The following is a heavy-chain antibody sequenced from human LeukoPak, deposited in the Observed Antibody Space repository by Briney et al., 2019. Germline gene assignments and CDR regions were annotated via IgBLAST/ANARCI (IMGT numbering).Heavy chain of an antibody. CDR3: ARTYYYGSGSYRLDYYGMDV. CDR2: MNPNSGNT. Sequence: ASVKVSCKASGYTFTSYDINWVRQATGQGLEWMGWMNPNSGNTGYAQKFQGRVTMTRNTSISTAYMELSSLRSEDTAVYYCARTYYYGSGSYRLDYYGMDVWGQGITVTVSS. V-gene: IGHV1-8*01. CDR1: GYTFTSYD. D-gene: IGHD3-10*01. J-gene: IGHJ6*02.